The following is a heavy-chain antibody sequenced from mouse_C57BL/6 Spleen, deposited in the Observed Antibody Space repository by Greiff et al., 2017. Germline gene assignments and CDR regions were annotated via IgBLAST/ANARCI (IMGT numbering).Heavy chain of an antibody. CDR2: IYPNSGST. V-gene: IGHV1-64*01. CDR3: ARTGDYGDY. D-gene: IGHD2-4*01. Sequence: QVQLQQPGAELVKPGASVKLSCKASGYTFTSYWMHWVKQRPGQGLEWIGMIYPNSGSTNYNEKFKSKATLTVDKSSSTVYMQLSSLTSEDSAVYYCARTGDYGDYWGQGTTLTVSS. CDR1: GYTFTSYW. J-gene: IGHJ2*01.